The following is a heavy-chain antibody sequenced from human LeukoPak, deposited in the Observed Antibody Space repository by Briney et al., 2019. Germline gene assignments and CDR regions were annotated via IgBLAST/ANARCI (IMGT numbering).Heavy chain of an antibody. CDR1: GFTFSRYW. CDR2: IKDDGSEK. V-gene: IGHV3-7*01. D-gene: IGHD4-11*01. CDR3: ARDYRTYSALASAFDI. J-gene: IGHJ3*02. Sequence: PGGSLRLSCEASGFTFSRYWMSWVRQSPGKGLQWVAYIKDDGSEKYYVDSVKGRFTISRDNAKNSLYLQMNSLRAEDTAVYYCARDYRTYSALASAFDIWGQGTMVTVSS.